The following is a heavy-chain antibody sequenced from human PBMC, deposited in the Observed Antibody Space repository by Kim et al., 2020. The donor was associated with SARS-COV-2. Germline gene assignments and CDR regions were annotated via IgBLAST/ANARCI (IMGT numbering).Heavy chain of an antibody. V-gene: IGHV4-34*01. CDR3: ARGLRAGRGWDYYYYYYGMDV. J-gene: IGHJ6*02. D-gene: IGHD6-19*01. Sequence: SETLSLTCAAYGGSFSGYYWSWIRQPPGKGLEWIGEINHSGSTNYNPSLKSRVTISVDTSKNQFSLKLSSVTAADTAVYYCARGLRAGRGWDYYYYYYGMDVWGQGTTVTVSS. CDR2: INHSGST. CDR1: GGSFSGYY.